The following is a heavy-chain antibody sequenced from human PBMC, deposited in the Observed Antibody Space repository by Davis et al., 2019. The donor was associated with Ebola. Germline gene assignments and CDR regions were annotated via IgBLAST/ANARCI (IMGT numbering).Heavy chain of an antibody. D-gene: IGHD2-2*01. V-gene: IGHV1-18*01. CDR3: ARKSRVPTAKYDDAFDI. J-gene: IGHJ3*02. CDR1: GYTFTSYG. CDR2: ISAYNGNT. Sequence: ASVKVSCKASGYTFTSYGISWVRQAPGQGLEWMGWISAYNGNTNYAQKLQGRVTMTTDTSTSTAYMELRSLRSDDTAVYYCARKSRVPTAKYDDAFDIWGQGTVVTVSS.